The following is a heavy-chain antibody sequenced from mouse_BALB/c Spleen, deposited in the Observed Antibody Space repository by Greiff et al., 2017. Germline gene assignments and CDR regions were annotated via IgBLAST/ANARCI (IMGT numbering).Heavy chain of an antibody. Sequence: VQLQQPGAELVKPGASVKLSCKASGYTFTSYYMYWVKQRPGQGLEWIGGINPSNGGTNFNEKFKDKATLTADKSSSTAYMQLSSLTSEDSAVYYCARETSWFAYWGQGTLVTVSA. CDR1: GYTFTSYY. J-gene: IGHJ3*01. CDR3: ARETSWFAY. V-gene: IGHV1S81*02. CDR2: INPSNGGT.